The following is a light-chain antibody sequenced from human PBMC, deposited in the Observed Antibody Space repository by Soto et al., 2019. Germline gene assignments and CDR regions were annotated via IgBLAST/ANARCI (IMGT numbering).Light chain of an antibody. J-gene: IGKJ1*01. CDR2: LTS. CDR3: HQRQSWPRT. Sequence: EIVLAQSPATLSSFPCDRVALSCMASQAVNTRLAWYQHKPGQAPRLLIYLTSNRAAGIPARFSGSGSETDFTLTISDVEPEDFAVYYCHQRQSWPRTFGQGTKVDIK. V-gene: IGKV3-11*01. CDR1: QAVNTR.